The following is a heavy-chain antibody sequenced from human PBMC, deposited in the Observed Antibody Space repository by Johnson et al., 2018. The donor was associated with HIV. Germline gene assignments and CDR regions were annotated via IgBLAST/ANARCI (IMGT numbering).Heavy chain of an antibody. V-gene: IGHV3-30*04. CDR2: ISYDGSNK. CDR3: ARDGALGGGLHDAFDI. Sequence: QVQLVESGGGVVQPGRSLRLSCAASGFTFSSYAMHWVRQAPGKGLEWVAVISYDGSNKHYADSVKGRFTISRDNSKNTLYLQMNSLRVEDTAVYYCARDGALGGGLHDAFDIWGPGTMVTVSS. D-gene: IGHD3-16*01. J-gene: IGHJ3*02. CDR1: GFTFSSYA.